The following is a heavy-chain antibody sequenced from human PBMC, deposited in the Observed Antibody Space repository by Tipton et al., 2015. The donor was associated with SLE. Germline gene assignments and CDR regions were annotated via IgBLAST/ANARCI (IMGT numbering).Heavy chain of an antibody. Sequence: TLSLTCTVSGYSISSGYYWGWIRQPPGKGLEWIGSIYHSGSTYYNQSLKSRVTISVDTSKNQFSLKLSSVTAADTAVYYCARAGRAWNLFDYWGQGTLVTVSS. CDR2: IYHSGST. J-gene: IGHJ4*02. V-gene: IGHV4-38-2*02. CDR3: ARAGRAWNLFDY. D-gene: IGHD1-1*01. CDR1: GYSISSGYY.